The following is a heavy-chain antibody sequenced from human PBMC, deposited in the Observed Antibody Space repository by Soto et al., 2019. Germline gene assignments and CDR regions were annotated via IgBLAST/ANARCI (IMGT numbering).Heavy chain of an antibody. CDR2: IYYSGST. CDR1: GGSISSSSYY. J-gene: IGHJ4*02. V-gene: IGHV4-39*01. Sequence: QLQLQESGPGLVKPSETLSLTCTVSGGSISSSSYYWGWIRQPPGKGLEWIGSIYYSGSTYYNPSLKSRVTLSVATSKNQFSLRLSSVTAADTAVYYCARQDIVLMVYANDYWGQGTLVTVSS. CDR3: ARQDIVLMVYANDY. D-gene: IGHD2-8*01.